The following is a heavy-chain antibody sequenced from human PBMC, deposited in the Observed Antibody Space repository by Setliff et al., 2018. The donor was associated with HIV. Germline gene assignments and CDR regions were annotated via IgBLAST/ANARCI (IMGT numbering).Heavy chain of an antibody. CDR1: GYSFDSYG. CDR3: ARELGGVFDSSGNLDY. Sequence: ASVKVSCKASGYSFDSYGLSWVRQAPGQGPEWMGWISTYNHNTKYAQEFQGRVTMTTDTSTTTAYLELRSLDTDDTAVYYCARELGGVFDSSGNLDYWGHGTLVTVSS. CDR2: ISTYNHNT. V-gene: IGHV1-18*01. D-gene: IGHD3-22*01. J-gene: IGHJ4*01.